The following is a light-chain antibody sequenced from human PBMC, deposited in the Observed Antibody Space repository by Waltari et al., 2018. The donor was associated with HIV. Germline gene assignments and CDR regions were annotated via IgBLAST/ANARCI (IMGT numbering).Light chain of an antibody. V-gene: IGKV3-20*01. CDR2: GAS. Sequence: EIVLTQSPGTLSLSPGARATLSCRASQTVSRNYLAWYQQKPGQAPRLLIDGASSRATGIPDRFSGSGSGTDFTLTISRLEPEDFAVYYCQQYARLPGVTFGGGTKVEIK. CDR3: QQYARLPGVT. CDR1: QTVSRNY. J-gene: IGKJ4*01.